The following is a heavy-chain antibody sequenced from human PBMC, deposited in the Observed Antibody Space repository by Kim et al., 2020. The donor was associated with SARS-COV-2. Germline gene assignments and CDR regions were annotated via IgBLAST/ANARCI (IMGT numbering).Heavy chain of an antibody. Sequence: NYNPSLKSLVTISVDTSKNQFSLKLSSVTAADTAVYYCARGTTVVTLFDYWGQGTLVTVSS. J-gene: IGHJ4*02. D-gene: IGHD4-17*01. CDR3: ARGTTVVTLFDY. V-gene: IGHV4-59*09.